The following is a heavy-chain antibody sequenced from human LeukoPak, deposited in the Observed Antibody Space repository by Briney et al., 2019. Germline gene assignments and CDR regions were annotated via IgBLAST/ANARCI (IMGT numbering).Heavy chain of an antibody. CDR3: AREGAKGRAAFFDY. J-gene: IGHJ4*02. Sequence: GGSLRLSCAASGFTFSSYSMNWVRQAPGEGLEWVSSISSSSSYIYYADSVKGRFTISRDNAKNSLYLQMNSLRAEDTAVYYCAREGAKGRAAFFDYWGQGTLVTVSS. CDR2: ISSSSSYI. CDR1: GFTFSSYS. V-gene: IGHV3-21*01. D-gene: IGHD2-15*01.